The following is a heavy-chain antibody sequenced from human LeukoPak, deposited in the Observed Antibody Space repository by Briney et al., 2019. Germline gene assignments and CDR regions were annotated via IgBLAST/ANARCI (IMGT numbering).Heavy chain of an antibody. CDR3: ARQVAVAGHLDYYYGMDV. CDR2: IDPSDSYT. D-gene: IGHD6-19*01. CDR1: AYSFTSYW. Sequence: GESLKISCKGSAYSFTSYWISWVRQMPGKGLEWMGRIDPSDSYTNYSPSFQGRVTISADKSISTAYLQWASLKASDTAMYYCARQVAVAGHLDYYYGMDVWGQGTTVTVSS. V-gene: IGHV5-10-1*01. J-gene: IGHJ6*02.